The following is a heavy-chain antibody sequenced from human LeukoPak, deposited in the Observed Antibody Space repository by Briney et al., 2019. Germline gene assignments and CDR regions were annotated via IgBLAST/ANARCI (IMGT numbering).Heavy chain of an antibody. D-gene: IGHD3-22*01. CDR2: INHSGST. CDR3: ARATDSSGYDY. CDR1: GGSFSGYY. J-gene: IGHJ4*02. Sequence: SETLSLTCAIYGGSFSGYYWSWIRQPPGKGLEWIGEINHSGSTNYNPSLKSRVTISVDTSKNQFSLKLSSVTAADTAVYYCARATDSSGYDYWGQGTLVTVSS. V-gene: IGHV4-34*01.